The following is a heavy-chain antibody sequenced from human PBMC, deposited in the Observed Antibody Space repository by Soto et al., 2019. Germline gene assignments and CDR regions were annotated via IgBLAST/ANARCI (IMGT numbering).Heavy chain of an antibody. CDR3: AGGRYGDY. V-gene: IGHV1-18*01. Sequence: QVHLVQSGAEVKKPGASVKVSCKGSGYTFTSYGITWVRQAPGQGLEWMGLISAHNGNTDYAQKLQGRVTVTRDTSTSTAYMELRSLRTDDTAVYYCAGGRYGDYWGQGDLVTVSS. J-gene: IGHJ4*02. CDR2: ISAHNGNT. CDR1: GYTFTSYG. D-gene: IGHD1-1*01.